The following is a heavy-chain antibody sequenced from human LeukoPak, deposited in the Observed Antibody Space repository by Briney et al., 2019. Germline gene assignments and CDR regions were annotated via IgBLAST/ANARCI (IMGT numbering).Heavy chain of an antibody. CDR2: IYTSGST. J-gene: IGHJ4*02. CDR1: GGSISSYY. Sequence: SETLSLTCTVSGGSISSYYWSWIRQPAGKGLEWIGRIYTSGSTNYNPSLKSRVTMSVDTSKNQFSLKLNSVTAADTAVYYCARVKRKYQLLKPLHETPSHYFDYWGQGTLVTVSS. V-gene: IGHV4-4*07. CDR3: ARVKRKYQLLKPLHETPSHYFDY. D-gene: IGHD2-2*01.